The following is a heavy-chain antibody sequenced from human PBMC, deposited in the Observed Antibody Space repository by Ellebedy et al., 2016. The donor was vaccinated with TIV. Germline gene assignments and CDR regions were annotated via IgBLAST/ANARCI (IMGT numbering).Heavy chain of an antibody. Sequence: MPSETLSLTCTVSGGSISTTGYYWGWIRQSPGKGLEWIGSVAYSGTTYYNPSLKSRVTISVDTSKMQFSLKLSSVTAADTAVYYCATARRDPLYYGVDVWGRGTTVTVSS. J-gene: IGHJ6*02. D-gene: IGHD6-13*01. CDR1: GGSISTTGYY. CDR3: ATARRDPLYYGVDV. V-gene: IGHV4-39*01. CDR2: VAYSGTT.